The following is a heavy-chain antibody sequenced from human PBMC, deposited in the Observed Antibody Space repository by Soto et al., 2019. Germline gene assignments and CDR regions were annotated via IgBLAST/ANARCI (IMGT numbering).Heavy chain of an antibody. Sequence: GGSLRLSCAASGFTLSTYSMNWVRQAPGKGLEWVAVIWYDGSNKYYADSVKGRFTISRDNSKNTLYLQMNSLRAEDTAVYYCARDYYGSGSYSPNYYYYYMDVWGKGTTVTVSS. CDR3: ARDYYGSGSYSPNYYYYYMDV. D-gene: IGHD3-10*01. J-gene: IGHJ6*03. CDR2: IWYDGSNK. V-gene: IGHV3-33*08. CDR1: GFTLSTYS.